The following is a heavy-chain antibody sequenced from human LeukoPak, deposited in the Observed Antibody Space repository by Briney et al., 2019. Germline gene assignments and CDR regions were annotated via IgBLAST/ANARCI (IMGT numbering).Heavy chain of an antibody. Sequence: SVKVSCKASGGTFSSYAISWVRQAPGQGLEWMGRITPIFGTANYAQKFQGRVTITTDESTSTAYMELSSLRSEDTAVYYCACLWDSSGYYQDDAFDIWGQGTMVTVSS. CDR3: ACLWDSSGYYQDDAFDI. CDR1: GGTFSSYA. J-gene: IGHJ3*02. CDR2: ITPIFGTA. V-gene: IGHV1-69*05. D-gene: IGHD3-22*01.